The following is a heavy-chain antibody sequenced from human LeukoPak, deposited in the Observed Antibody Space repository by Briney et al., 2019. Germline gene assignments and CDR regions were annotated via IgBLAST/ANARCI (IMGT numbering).Heavy chain of an antibody. CDR2: ISCSGGST. J-gene: IGHJ4*02. CDR1: GFTFRSYA. CDR3: AKDASWFETPDY. D-gene: IGHD3-10*01. Sequence: PGRSLRLSCAASGFTFRSYAMSWVRQAPGKGLEWGSAISCSGGSTYYADSVKGRFTISRDNSKNTLYLQMNSLRAEGTAVYCCAKDASWFETPDYWGQGTLVTVSS. V-gene: IGHV3-23*01.